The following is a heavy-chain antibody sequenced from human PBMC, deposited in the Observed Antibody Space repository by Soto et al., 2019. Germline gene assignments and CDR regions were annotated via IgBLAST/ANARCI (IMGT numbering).Heavy chain of an antibody. CDR2: IYYSGST. V-gene: IGHV4-30-4*01. CDR1: GGSIRSGDYY. Sequence: TLSLTCTVAGGSIRSGDYYWSWIRQPPGKGLEWIGYIYYSGSTYYNPSLKSRVTISVDTSKNQFSLKLSSVTAADTAVYYCARVYEYSYPNNWFDPCGQGTLVTVSS. D-gene: IGHD5-18*01. J-gene: IGHJ5*02. CDR3: ARVYEYSYPNNWFDP.